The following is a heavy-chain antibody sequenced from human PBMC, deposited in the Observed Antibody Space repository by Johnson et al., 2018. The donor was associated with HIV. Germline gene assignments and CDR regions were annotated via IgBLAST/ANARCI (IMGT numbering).Heavy chain of an antibody. D-gene: IGHD3-22*01. CDR2: ISSSGRTT. V-gene: IGHV3-11*04. CDR3: ARDARYYYDSRGDAFDI. Sequence: QVQLVESGGGLVKAGGSLRLSCAASGFTFSDHYMTWIRQAPGKGLECISSISSSGRTTYYADSVKGRFTISRNNVQNSLYLQMNSLRAEDTAVYYCARDARYYYDSRGDAFDIWGQGTMVTVSS. CDR1: GFTFSDHY. J-gene: IGHJ3*02.